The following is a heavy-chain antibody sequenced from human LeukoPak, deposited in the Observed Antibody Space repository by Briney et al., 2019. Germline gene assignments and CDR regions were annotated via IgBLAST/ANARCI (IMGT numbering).Heavy chain of an antibody. J-gene: IGHJ3*02. CDR1: GFTFSSYS. D-gene: IGHD1-26*01. V-gene: IGHV3-21*01. CDR2: ISSSSSYI. CDR3: ARDRSSGTLADAFDI. Sequence: GGSLRLSCAASGFTFSSYSMNWVRQAPGKRLEWVSSISSSSSYIYYADSVKGRFTISRDNAKNSLYLQMNSLRAEDTAVYYCARDRSSGTLADAFDIWGQGTMVTVSS.